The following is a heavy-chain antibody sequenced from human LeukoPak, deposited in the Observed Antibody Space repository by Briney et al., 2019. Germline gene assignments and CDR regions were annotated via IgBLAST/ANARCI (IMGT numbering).Heavy chain of an antibody. V-gene: IGHV4-59*08. Sequence: SETLSLTCTVSGGSISSYYWSWIRQPPGKGLEWIGYIYYSGSTNYNPSLKSRVTISVDTSKNQFSLKLSSVTAADTAVYYCARHSKDYGDYGYYFDYWGQGTLVTVSS. CDR1: GGSISSYY. CDR2: IYYSGST. J-gene: IGHJ4*02. D-gene: IGHD4-17*01. CDR3: ARHSKDYGDYGYYFDY.